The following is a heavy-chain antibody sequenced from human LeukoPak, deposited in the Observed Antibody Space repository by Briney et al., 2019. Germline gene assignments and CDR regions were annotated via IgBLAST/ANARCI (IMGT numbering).Heavy chain of an antibody. CDR3: ARKMATTRGYFDD. Sequence: PSETLSLTCAVYGGSFSGYYWSWIRQPPGKGLEWIGEINHSGSTNYNPSLKSRVTISVGTSKNQFSLKLSSVTAADTAVYYCARKMATTRGYFDDWGQGTLVTVSS. V-gene: IGHV4-34*01. CDR1: GGSFSGYY. D-gene: IGHD5-24*01. CDR2: INHSGST. J-gene: IGHJ4*02.